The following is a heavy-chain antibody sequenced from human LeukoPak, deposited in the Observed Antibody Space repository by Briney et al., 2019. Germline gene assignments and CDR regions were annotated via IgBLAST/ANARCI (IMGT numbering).Heavy chain of an antibody. D-gene: IGHD3-22*01. Sequence: PSETPSLTCAVYGGSFSGYYWSWIRQPPGKGLEWIGEINHSGSTNYNPSLKSRVTISVDTSKNQFSLKLSSVTAADTAVYYCARGARSRISMIVVADAFDIWGQGTMVTVSS. V-gene: IGHV4-34*01. CDR3: ARGARSRISMIVVADAFDI. J-gene: IGHJ3*02. CDR1: GGSFSGYY. CDR2: INHSGST.